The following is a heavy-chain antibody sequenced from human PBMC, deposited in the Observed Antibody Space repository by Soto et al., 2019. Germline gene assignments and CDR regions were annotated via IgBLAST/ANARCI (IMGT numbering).Heavy chain of an antibody. Sequence: PSETLSLTCTVSGGSISSSSYYWGWIRQPPGKGLEWIGSIYYSGSTYYNPSLKSRVTISVDTSKNQFSLKLSSVTAADTAVYYCARHSDCSGGSCDGMDVWGQGTTVTVSS. D-gene: IGHD2-15*01. J-gene: IGHJ6*02. CDR2: IYYSGST. CDR3: ARHSDCSGGSCDGMDV. V-gene: IGHV4-39*01. CDR1: GGSISSSSYY.